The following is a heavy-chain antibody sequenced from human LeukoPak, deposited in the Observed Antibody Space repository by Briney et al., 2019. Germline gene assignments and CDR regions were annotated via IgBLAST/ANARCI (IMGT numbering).Heavy chain of an antibody. CDR2: ISAYNGNT. Sequence: ASVKVSCKASGYTFTSYGISWVRQAPGQGLEWMGWISAYNGNTNYAQKLQGRVTMTTDTSTSTAYMELRSLRSDDTAVYYCARVDCQLLCPSLFDYWGQGTLVTVSS. V-gene: IGHV1-18*01. D-gene: IGHD2-2*01. CDR3: ARVDCQLLCPSLFDY. CDR1: GYTFTSYG. J-gene: IGHJ4*02.